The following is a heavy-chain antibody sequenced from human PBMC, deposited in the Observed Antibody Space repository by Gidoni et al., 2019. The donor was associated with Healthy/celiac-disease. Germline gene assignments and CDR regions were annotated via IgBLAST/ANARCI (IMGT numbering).Heavy chain of an antibody. Sequence: QVQLVESGGGVVQPGRSLRLSCAASGFTFSSYAMYWVRQAPGKGLEWVAVRSYDGSNKYYADSVKGRFTISRDNSKVTLYLQMNSLRAEDTAVYYCARDGNGYDSSGYYYVRYFDLWGRGTLVTVSS. V-gene: IGHV3-30-3*01. D-gene: IGHD3-22*01. CDR3: ARDGNGYDSSGYYYVRYFDL. CDR2: RSYDGSNK. CDR1: GFTFSSYA. J-gene: IGHJ2*01.